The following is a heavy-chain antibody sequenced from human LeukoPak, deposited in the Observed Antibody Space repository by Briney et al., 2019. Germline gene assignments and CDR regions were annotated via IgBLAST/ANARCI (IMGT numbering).Heavy chain of an antibody. CDR1: GGSFSGYY. CDR2: INHSGST. Sequence: SETLSLTCAVYGGSFSGYYWSWLRQPPGKGLEWIGEINHSGSTNYNPSLKSRVTISVDTSKNQFSLKLSSVTAADTAVYYCARVVRYSSGGSRFDYWGQGTLVTVSS. D-gene: IGHD6-19*01. J-gene: IGHJ4*02. CDR3: ARVVRYSSGGSRFDY. V-gene: IGHV4-34*01.